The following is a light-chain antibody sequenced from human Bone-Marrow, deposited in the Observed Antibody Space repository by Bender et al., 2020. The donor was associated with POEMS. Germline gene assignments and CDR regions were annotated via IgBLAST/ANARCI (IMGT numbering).Light chain of an antibody. V-gene: IGLV2-23*02. CDR1: RSDVGSYNL. J-gene: IGLJ1*01. CDR3: YSYTGSTDFDV. Sequence: QSALTQPASVSGSPGQSIIIPCTGTRSDVGSYNLDSWYQQHPGKAPKLIIYEVSKRPSGISSRFSGSKFGNTASLTISGLQAEDEADYYCYSYTGSTDFDVFGTGTKVTV. CDR2: EVS.